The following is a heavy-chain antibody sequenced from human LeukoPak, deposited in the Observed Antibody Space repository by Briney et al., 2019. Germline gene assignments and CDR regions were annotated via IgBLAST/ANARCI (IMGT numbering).Heavy chain of an antibody. CDR1: GFTFSDYS. V-gene: IGHV3-21*04. J-gene: IGHJ5*02. Sequence: PGGSLRLSCAASGFTFSDYSMNWVRQAPGKGLEWVASISSSSPYIYYTDSVKGRFTISRDNAKNSLYLQMNSLRAEDTAVYYCAKDRHAPGRYCSSITCFPFDPWGQGTLVTVSS. D-gene: IGHD2-2*01. CDR3: AKDRHAPGRYCSSITCFPFDP. CDR2: ISSSSPYI.